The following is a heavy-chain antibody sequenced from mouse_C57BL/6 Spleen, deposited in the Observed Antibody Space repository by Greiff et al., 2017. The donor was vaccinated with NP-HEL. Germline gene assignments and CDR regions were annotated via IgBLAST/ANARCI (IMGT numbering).Heavy chain of an antibody. CDR3: ARSRGNYWYFDV. CDR1: GYAFSSYW. V-gene: IGHV1-80*01. D-gene: IGHD2-1*01. J-gene: IGHJ1*03. CDR2: IYPGDGDT. Sequence: VQGVESGAELVKPGASVKISCKASGYAFSSYWMNWVKQRPGKGLEWIGQIYPGDGDTNYNGKFKGKATLTADKSSSTAYMQLSSLTSEDSAVYFCARSRGNYWYFDVWGTGTTVTVSS.